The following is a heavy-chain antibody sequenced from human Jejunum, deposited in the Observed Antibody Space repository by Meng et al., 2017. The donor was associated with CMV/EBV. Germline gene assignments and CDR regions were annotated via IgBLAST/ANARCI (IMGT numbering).Heavy chain of an antibody. Sequence: FTFENFAMHWVRQAPGKGLEWVAGIVWYSGSIGYADSVEGRFTISRDNAKNSLYLQMNSLTTEDTALYYCAKVSMAARRGTGGLDVWGQGTTVTVSS. CDR3: AKVSMAARRGTGGLDV. V-gene: IGHV3-9*01. CDR2: IVWYSGSI. J-gene: IGHJ6*02. D-gene: IGHD3-16*01. CDR1: FTFENFA.